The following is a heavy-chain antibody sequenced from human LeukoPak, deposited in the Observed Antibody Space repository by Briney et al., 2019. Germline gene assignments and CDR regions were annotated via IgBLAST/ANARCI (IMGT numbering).Heavy chain of an antibody. V-gene: IGHV1-2*06. CDR2: INSNSGGT. CDR1: GYTFIDYF. J-gene: IGHJ4*02. CDR3: ARDFSSTSNWELDY. Sequence: ASVKVSCKASGYTFIDYFIHWVRQAPGQGLEWMGRINSNSGGTEYAQKFQGRVTMHRDRSISTAYMELGRLTSDDTAVYYGARDFSSTSNWELDYWGQGTLVTVSS. D-gene: IGHD7-27*01.